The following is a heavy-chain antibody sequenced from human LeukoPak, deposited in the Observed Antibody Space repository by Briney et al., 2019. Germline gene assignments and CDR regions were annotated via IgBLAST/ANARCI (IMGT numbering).Heavy chain of an antibody. D-gene: IGHD3-22*01. CDR3: ARVAMIAEKDAFDI. CDR1: GFTVSSNY. J-gene: IGHJ3*02. Sequence: PGGSLRLSCAASGFTVSSNYMSWVRQAPGKGLEWVSVIYSGGSAYYADSVKGRFTISRDNSKNTLYLQMNSLRAEDTAVYYCARVAMIAEKDAFDIWGQGTMVTVSS. V-gene: IGHV3-53*01. CDR2: IYSGGSA.